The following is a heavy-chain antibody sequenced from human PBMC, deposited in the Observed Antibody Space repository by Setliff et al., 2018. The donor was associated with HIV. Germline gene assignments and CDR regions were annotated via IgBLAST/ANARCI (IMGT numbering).Heavy chain of an antibody. CDR3: ARTPLVVGYNDY. Sequence: GASVKVSCKASGGTISSYAISWVRRAPGQGLEWMGWISAYNGNTNYAQKLQGRVTMTTDTSTSTAYMELRSLRSDDTAVYYCARTPLVVGYNDYWGQGTLVTVSS. CDR1: GGTISSYA. V-gene: IGHV1-18*01. CDR2: ISAYNGNT. J-gene: IGHJ4*02. D-gene: IGHD1-1*01.